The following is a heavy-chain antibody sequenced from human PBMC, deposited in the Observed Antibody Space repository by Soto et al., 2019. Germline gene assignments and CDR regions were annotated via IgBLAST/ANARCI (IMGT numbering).Heavy chain of an antibody. CDR3: ARGAHTGYVYY. CDR1: AGMSGPVY. CDR2: ITRDGSEK. V-gene: IGHV3-7*01. J-gene: IGHJ4*02. Sequence: GRALRVSRGASAGMSGPVYIRVGRKAPGKGLDWVAKITRDGSEKYYVDYVKGRFTISRENAMNSLYLQMNSLRAEDMAFYYCARGAHTGYVYYWGQRTPVPVSS. D-gene: IGHD5-12*01.